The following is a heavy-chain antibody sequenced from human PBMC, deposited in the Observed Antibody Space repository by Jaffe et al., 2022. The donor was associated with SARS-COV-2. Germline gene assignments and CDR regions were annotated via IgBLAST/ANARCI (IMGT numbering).Heavy chain of an antibody. V-gene: IGHV7-4-1*02. J-gene: IGHJ4*02. CDR1: GYTFTSYA. D-gene: IGHD6-19*01. Sequence: QVQLVQSGSELKKPGASVKVSCKASGYTFTSYALNWVRQAPGQGLEWMGWINTNTGNPTYAQGFTGRFVFSLDTSVSTAYLQISSLKAEDTAVYYCARDDYFPGIVIDGTLDSWGQGTLVTVSS. CDR2: INTNTGNP. CDR3: ARDDYFPGIVIDGTLDS.